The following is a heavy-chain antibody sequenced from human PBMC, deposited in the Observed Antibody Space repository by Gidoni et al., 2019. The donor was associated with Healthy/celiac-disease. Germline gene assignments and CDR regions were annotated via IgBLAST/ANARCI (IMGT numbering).Heavy chain of an antibody. V-gene: IGHV3-23*01. Sequence: EVQLLESGGGLVQPGGSLRLSCAASGFPFSSDAMIWVRQAPGKGLEWVSAISGSGGSTYYADSVKGRFTISRDNSKNTLYLQMNSLRAEDTAVYYCAKHPAYDYVWGSYRPNYFDYWGQGTLVTVSS. D-gene: IGHD3-16*02. CDR3: AKHPAYDYVWGSYRPNYFDY. CDR1: GFPFSSDA. J-gene: IGHJ4*02. CDR2: ISGSGGST.